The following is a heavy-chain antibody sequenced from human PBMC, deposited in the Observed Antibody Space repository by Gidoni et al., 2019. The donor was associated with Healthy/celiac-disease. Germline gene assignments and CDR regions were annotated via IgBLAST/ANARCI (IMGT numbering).Heavy chain of an antibody. Sequence: QVQLQESGPGLVKPSETLSLTCTASGCSISSYYWSWIRQPPGKGLEWIGYIYSSGSTNYNPSLKSRVTISVDTSKNQFSLKLSSVTAADTAVYYCASTPILDILTGYYNRYFDYWGQGTLVTVSS. CDR1: GCSISSYY. J-gene: IGHJ4*02. D-gene: IGHD3-9*01. CDR3: ASTPILDILTGYYNRYFDY. V-gene: IGHV4-59*01. CDR2: IYSSGST.